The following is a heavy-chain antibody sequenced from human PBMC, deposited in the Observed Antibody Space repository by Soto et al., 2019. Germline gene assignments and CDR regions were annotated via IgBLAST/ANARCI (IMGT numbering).Heavy chain of an antibody. Sequence: QVQLVESGGGVVQPGKSLRLSCAASGFTFSTYGMHWVRQAPGKGLEWVAVIWYDGSNKYHGDSLKGRFTISRDNSKNTLYLHINNLRAEDTAVYYCGRDGALGDTAVVDSWGQGTLVTVSS. J-gene: IGHJ4*02. CDR1: GFTFSTYG. CDR2: IWYDGSNK. D-gene: IGHD5-18*01. CDR3: GRDGALGDTAVVDS. V-gene: IGHV3-33*01.